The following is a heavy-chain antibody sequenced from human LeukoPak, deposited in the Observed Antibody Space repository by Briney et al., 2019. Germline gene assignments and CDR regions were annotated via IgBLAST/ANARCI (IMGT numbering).Heavy chain of an antibody. CDR3: AKDGNYDSSGYPGDAFDI. V-gene: IGHV3-23*01. CDR1: GFTFSSYA. Sequence: GGSLRLSCAASGFTFSSYAMSWVRQAPGKGLEWVSAISGSGGSTYYADSVKGRFTISRDNSKNTLYLQMNSLRAEDTAVYYCAKDGNYDSSGYPGDAFDIWGQGTMVTVSS. CDR2: ISGSGGST. J-gene: IGHJ3*02. D-gene: IGHD3-22*01.